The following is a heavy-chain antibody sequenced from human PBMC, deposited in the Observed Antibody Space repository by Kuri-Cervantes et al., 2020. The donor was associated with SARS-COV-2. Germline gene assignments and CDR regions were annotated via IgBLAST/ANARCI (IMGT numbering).Heavy chain of an antibody. J-gene: IGHJ3*02. D-gene: IGHD6-13*01. CDR3: ARDPWGIAAALNAFDI. Sequence: ESLKISCTVSGGSISSFTYYWDWIRQPPGKGLEWVGSISSNGNTYYNPSLKSRVTISVDTSKNQFSLKLSSVTAADTAVYYCARDPWGIAAALNAFDIWGQGTMVTV. CDR1: GGSISSFTYY. V-gene: IGHV4-39*07. CDR2: ISSNGNT.